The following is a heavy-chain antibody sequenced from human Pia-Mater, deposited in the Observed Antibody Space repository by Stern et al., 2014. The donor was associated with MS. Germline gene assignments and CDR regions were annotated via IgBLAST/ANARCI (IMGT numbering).Heavy chain of an antibody. CDR1: GGTFSNYA. CDR2: LIIIFDTA. J-gene: IGHJ1*01. V-gene: IGHV1-69*01. CDR3: ARASERSGYYPDYFQY. Sequence: QMQLVQSGPEVKKPGSSVKVSCKASGGTFSNYAISWVRQAPGQGLEWMGGLIIIFDTAKYAQKFQGRVTISADESTSTAYMELSSLRSEDTAVYYCARASERSGYYPDYFQYWGQGTPVTVSS. D-gene: IGHD3-22*01.